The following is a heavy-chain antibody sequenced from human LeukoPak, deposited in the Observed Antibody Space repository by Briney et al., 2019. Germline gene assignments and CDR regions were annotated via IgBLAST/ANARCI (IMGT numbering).Heavy chain of an antibody. V-gene: IGHV3-21*01. D-gene: IGHD5-18*01. J-gene: IGHJ5*02. Sequence: PGGTLRLSCAASGFTFSSYAMSWVRQAPGKGLEWVSYISSSRSYIYYADPVKGRFHISRENDKNSLYLQMNSLRAEDTAVYYCARVSGYSYGRNWFDPWGQGTLVTVSS. CDR2: ISSSRSYI. CDR3: ARVSGYSYGRNWFDP. CDR1: GFTFSSYA.